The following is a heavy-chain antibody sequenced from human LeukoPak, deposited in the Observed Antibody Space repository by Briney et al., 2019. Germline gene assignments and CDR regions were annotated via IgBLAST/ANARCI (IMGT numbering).Heavy chain of an antibody. CDR2: IWYDGSNK. CDR1: GFTFSSYG. Sequence: PGGSLRLSCAASGFTFSSYGMHWVRQAPGKGLEWVAVIWYDGSNKYYADSVKGRFTISRDNSKNTLYLQMNSLRAEDTAVYYCARDLDGLGYYYGMDIWGQGTTVTVSS. J-gene: IGHJ6*02. CDR3: ARDLDGLGYYYGMDI. V-gene: IGHV3-33*01. D-gene: IGHD3-16*01.